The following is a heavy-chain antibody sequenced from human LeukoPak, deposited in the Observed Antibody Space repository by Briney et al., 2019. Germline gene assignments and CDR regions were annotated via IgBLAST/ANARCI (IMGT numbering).Heavy chain of an antibody. Sequence: PGGSLRLSCAASGSTFSSYWMSWVRQAPGKGLEWMANIKPDGSQKYYVDSVKGRFTISRDNAKNSLYLQVDSLTAEDAAIYYCARDRDSNWYPYHDYWGQGVLVTVSS. CDR1: GSTFSSYW. CDR2: IKPDGSQK. D-gene: IGHD6-13*01. CDR3: ARDRDSNWYPYHDY. V-gene: IGHV3-7*03. J-gene: IGHJ4*02.